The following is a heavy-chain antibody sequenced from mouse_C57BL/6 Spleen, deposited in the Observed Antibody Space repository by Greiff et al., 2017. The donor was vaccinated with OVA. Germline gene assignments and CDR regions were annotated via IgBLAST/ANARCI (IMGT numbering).Heavy chain of an antibody. J-gene: IGHJ1*03. CDR1: GYTFTSYW. CDR3: ARGDGYYPYWYFDV. D-gene: IGHD2-3*01. V-gene: IGHV1-69*01. CDR2: IDPSDSYT. Sequence: QVQLQQSGAELVMPGASVKLSCKASGYTFTSYWMHWVKQRPGQGLEWIGEIDPSDSYTNYNQKFKGKSTLTVDKSSSTAYMQLSSLTSEDSAVYYCARGDGYYPYWYFDVWGTGTTVTVSS.